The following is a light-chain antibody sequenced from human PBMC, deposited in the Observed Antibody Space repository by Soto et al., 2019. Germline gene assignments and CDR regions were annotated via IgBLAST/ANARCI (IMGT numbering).Light chain of an antibody. J-gene: IGKJ1*01. V-gene: IGKV1-5*03. Sequence: DIQMTQSPSTLSASVGDTVTITCRASQIVSNWFAWYQQQPGKAPKFLIYKASTLESGVPSRMSGSGSGTEFPLTISSLQPDDFATYCCQQSNSYSWTFGPGTKVEIK. CDR2: KAS. CDR3: QQSNSYSWT. CDR1: QIVSNW.